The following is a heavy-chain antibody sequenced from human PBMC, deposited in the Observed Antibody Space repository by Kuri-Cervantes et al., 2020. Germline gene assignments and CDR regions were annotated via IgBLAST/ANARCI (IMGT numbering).Heavy chain of an antibody. CDR3: ARSGAATKSVTRDYFDY. Sequence: GESLKISCAASGFTFSSYAMSWVRQAPGKGLEWVSAISVSGGSTYYADSVKGRFTISRDNSKNTLYLQMNSLRAEDTAVYYCARSGAATKSVTRDYFDYWGQGTLVTVSS. CDR2: ISVSGGST. CDR1: GFTFSSYA. V-gene: IGHV3-23*01. J-gene: IGHJ4*02. D-gene: IGHD6-13*01.